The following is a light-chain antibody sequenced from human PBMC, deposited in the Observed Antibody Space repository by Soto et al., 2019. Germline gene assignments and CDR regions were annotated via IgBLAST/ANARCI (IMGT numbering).Light chain of an antibody. CDR3: QQYNHYWT. Sequence: DIQMTQSPSSLSASVGDRVTITCRASQSISSYLNWYQQKPGKAPKLLIYAASSLQSGVPSRFSGSGSGTEFSLTISSLQPDDFATYYCQQYNHYWTFGQGTRLEIK. V-gene: IGKV1-39*01. J-gene: IGKJ5*01. CDR2: AAS. CDR1: QSISSY.